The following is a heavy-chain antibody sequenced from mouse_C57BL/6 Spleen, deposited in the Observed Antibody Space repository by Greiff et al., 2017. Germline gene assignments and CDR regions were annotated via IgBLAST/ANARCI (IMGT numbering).Heavy chain of an antibody. CDR1: GYTFTSYW. V-gene: IGHV1-52*01. D-gene: IGHD2-1*01. Sequence: QVQLQQPGAELVRPGSSVKLSCKASGYTFTSYWMHWVKQRPIQGLEWIGNIDPSDSETHYNQKFKDKATLTVDKSSSTAYMQLSSLTSEDSAVYYCARFHYGNYKGNYYAMDYWGQGTSVTVSS. J-gene: IGHJ4*01. CDR2: IDPSDSET. CDR3: ARFHYGNYKGNYYAMDY.